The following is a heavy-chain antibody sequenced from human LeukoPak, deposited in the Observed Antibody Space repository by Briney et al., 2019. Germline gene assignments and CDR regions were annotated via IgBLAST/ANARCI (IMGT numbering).Heavy chain of an antibody. D-gene: IGHD3-10*01. V-gene: IGHV3-48*03. Sequence: GGSLRLSCAASGFTFSSYEMNWVRQAPGKGLEWVSYISSSGSTIYYADSVKGRFTISRDNAKNSLYLQMNSLRAEDTAVYYCARGLGSGSHSSDYWGQGTLVTVSS. J-gene: IGHJ4*02. CDR2: ISSSGSTI. CDR1: GFTFSSYE. CDR3: ARGLGSGSHSSDY.